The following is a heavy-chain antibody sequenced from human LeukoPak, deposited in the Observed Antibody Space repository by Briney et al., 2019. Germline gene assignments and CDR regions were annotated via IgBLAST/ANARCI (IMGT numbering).Heavy chain of an antibody. V-gene: IGHV1-18*01. Sequence: ASVKVSCKASGYTFTSYGISWVRQAPGQGLEWMGWISAYNGNTNYAQKLQGRVTMTTDTSTSTAYMELRSLRSDDTAVYYCARDGVYYDSSGYLFDYWGQGTLVTVSS. CDR1: GYTFTSYG. CDR3: ARDGVYYDSSGYLFDY. J-gene: IGHJ4*02. D-gene: IGHD3-22*01. CDR2: ISAYNGNT.